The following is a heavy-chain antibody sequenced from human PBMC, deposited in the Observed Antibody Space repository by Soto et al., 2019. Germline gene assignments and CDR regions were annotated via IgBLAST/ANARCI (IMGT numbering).Heavy chain of an antibody. CDR2: ISSNGGST. V-gene: IGHV3-64*01. D-gene: IGHD4-4*01. J-gene: IGHJ6*03. Sequence: PGWSLRVSCAASGFTFGSYAMHWVRKAPGKGLEYVSAISSNGGSTYYANSVKGRFTISRDNSKNTLYLQMGSLRAEDMAVYYCARGGAVTTWSYYYMDVWGKAPTLTLSS. CDR1: GFTFGSYA. CDR3: ARGGAVTTWSYYYMDV.